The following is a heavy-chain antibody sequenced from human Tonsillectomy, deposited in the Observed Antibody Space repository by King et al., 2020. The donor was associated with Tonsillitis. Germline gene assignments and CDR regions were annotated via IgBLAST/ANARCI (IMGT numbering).Heavy chain of an antibody. CDR1: GGSISSSSYY. V-gene: IGHV4-39*01. J-gene: IGHJ6*02. Sequence: QLQESGPGLVKPSETLSLTCTVSGGSISSSSYYWGWIRQPPGKGLEWIGSIYYSGSTYYNPSLKSRVTISVDTSKNQFSLKLSSVTAADTAVYYCARRTRGIAVTNYYYYGMDVWGQGTTVTVSS. D-gene: IGHD6-19*01. CDR3: ARRTRGIAVTNYYYYGMDV. CDR2: IYYSGST.